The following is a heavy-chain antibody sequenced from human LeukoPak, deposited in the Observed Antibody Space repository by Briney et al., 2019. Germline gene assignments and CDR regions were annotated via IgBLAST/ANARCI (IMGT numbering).Heavy chain of an antibody. CDR3: ARQGSYFDY. Sequence: GESLKISCKGSGYSLTSNWFAWLAQIPGKGREWMGIIYPGDSDTRYSPSFQGQVTISADKSISTAYLQWSSLKASDTAMYYCARQGSYFDYWAQGTLVTVSS. CDR1: GYSLTSNW. J-gene: IGHJ4*02. CDR2: IYPGDSDT. V-gene: IGHV5-51*01.